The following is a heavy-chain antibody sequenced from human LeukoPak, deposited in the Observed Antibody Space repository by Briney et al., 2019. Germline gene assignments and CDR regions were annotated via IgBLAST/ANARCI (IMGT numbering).Heavy chain of an antibody. CDR3: ARGSGYYYFDY. CDR2: ISSSGSYI. J-gene: IGHJ4*02. CDR1: GFTFSSYS. Sequence: GGSLRLSCAASGFTFSSYSMNWVRQAPGKGLEWVSSISSSGSYIYYADSVKGRFTISKDNAKNSLYLQMNSLRAEDTAVYYCARGSGYYYFDYWGQGTLVTVSS. V-gene: IGHV3-21*01. D-gene: IGHD3-22*01.